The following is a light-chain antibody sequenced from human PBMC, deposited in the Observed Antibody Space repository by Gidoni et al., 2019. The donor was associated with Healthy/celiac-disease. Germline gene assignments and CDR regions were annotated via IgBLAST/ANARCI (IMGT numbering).Light chain of an antibody. V-gene: IGKV4-1*01. CDR3: QQYYSTPFT. CDR2: WAS. CDR1: QSVLYISNNKNY. Sequence: DIVMTQSPDSLAVSLGERATINCKSSQSVLYISNNKNYVTWYQQKPGQPPKLLIYWASTRESGVPDRFSGSGSGKDFTLTISSLQAEDVAVYYCQQYYSTPFTFXPXTKVDIK. J-gene: IGKJ3*01.